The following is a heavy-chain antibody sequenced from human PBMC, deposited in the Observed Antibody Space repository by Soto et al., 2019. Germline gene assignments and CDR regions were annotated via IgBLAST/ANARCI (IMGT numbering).Heavy chain of an antibody. CDR3: ARGNYYGSSGYPTIDY. Sequence: ASVKVSCKASGYTFTSYDINWVRQATGQGLEWMGWMNPNSGNTGYAQKFQGRVTMTRNTSISTAYMELSSLRSEDTAVYYCARGNYYGSSGYPTIDYWGQGTLVTVSS. V-gene: IGHV1-8*01. CDR2: MNPNSGNT. CDR1: GYTFTSYD. D-gene: IGHD3-22*01. J-gene: IGHJ4*02.